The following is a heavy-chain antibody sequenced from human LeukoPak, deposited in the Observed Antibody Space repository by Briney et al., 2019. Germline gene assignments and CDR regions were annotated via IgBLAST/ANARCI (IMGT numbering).Heavy chain of an antibody. Sequence: KPSETLSLTCAVYGGSFSGYYWSWIRQPPGKGLEWIGEINHSGSTNYNPSLKSRVTISVDTSKNQFSLKLSSVTAADTAVYYCARAQVAVALYYFDYWGQGTLVTVS. CDR1: GGSFSGYY. J-gene: IGHJ4*02. CDR3: ARAQVAVALYYFDY. CDR2: INHSGST. D-gene: IGHD6-19*01. V-gene: IGHV4-34*01.